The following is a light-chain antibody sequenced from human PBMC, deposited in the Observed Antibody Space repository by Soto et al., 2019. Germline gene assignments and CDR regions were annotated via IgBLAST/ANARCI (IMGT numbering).Light chain of an antibody. CDR2: AAS. V-gene: IGKV1-39*01. CDR1: QSIRSH. CDR3: QQSYSTPIT. J-gene: IGKJ5*01. Sequence: DIQMTQSPTSLSASVGDSVSITCPASQSIRSHLNWYQQKPGKAPKLLIYAASSLQSGVPSRFSGSGSGTDFTLTISSLQPEDFATYYCQQSYSTPITFGQGTRLEIK.